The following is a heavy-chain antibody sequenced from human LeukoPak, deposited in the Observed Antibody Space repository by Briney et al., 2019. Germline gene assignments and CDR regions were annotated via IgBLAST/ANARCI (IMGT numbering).Heavy chain of an antibody. CDR1: GFTFSSYG. CDR3: AKDRQWLQIDY. J-gene: IGHJ4*02. V-gene: IGHV3-30*18. D-gene: IGHD6-19*01. CDR2: ISYDGSNK. Sequence: GGSLRLSCAASGFTFSSYGMHWVRQAPGKGLEWVAVISYDGSNKYYADSVKGRFTISRDDSKNTLYLQMNSLRAEDTAVYYCAKDRQWLQIDYWGQGTLVTVSS.